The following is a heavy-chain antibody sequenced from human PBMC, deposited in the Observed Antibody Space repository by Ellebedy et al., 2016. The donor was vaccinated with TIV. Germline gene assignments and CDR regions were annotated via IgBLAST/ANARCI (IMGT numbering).Heavy chain of an antibody. D-gene: IGHD4-17*01. CDR2: ITSSGTTI. CDR3: ASLRNDFGDYVGY. CDR1: GFTFSRNS. J-gene: IGHJ4*02. V-gene: IGHV3-48*04. Sequence: PGGSLRLSCAASGFTFSRNSMNWVRQAPGKGLEWISFITSSGTTIFYADSVRGRFTISRDNAKKSLYLQMNSLRAEDTAVYYCASLRNDFGDYVGYWGQGTLVTVSS.